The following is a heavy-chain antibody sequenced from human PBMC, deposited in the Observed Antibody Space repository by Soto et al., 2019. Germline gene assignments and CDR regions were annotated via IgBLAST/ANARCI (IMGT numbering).Heavy chain of an antibody. CDR1: GGSISSYY. CDR2: IYYSGST. J-gene: IGHJ4*02. V-gene: IGHV4-59*12. Sequence: SETLSLTCTVSGGSISSYYWSWIRQPPGKGLEWIGYIYYSGSTNYNPSLKSRVTISVDKSKNQFSRKLSSVTAADTAVYYCAKRDIAVVYCFDYWGQGNLVTVSS. CDR3: AKRDIAVVYCFDY. D-gene: IGHD6-19*01.